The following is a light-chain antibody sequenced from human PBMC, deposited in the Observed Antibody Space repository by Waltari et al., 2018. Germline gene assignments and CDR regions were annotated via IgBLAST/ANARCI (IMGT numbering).Light chain of an antibody. CDR3: SSYITTNTLEL. CDR1: SSDVGSYHY. Sequence: QSALPQPASVSGSPGQSNTISCTGPSSDVGSYHYVSWYQQHPGKAPKLMIYDVSIRPSGVSNRFSGSKSGNTASLTISGLQAEDEADYYCSSYITTNTLELFGGGTSLTVL. V-gene: IGLV2-14*03. CDR2: DVS. J-gene: IGLJ2*01.